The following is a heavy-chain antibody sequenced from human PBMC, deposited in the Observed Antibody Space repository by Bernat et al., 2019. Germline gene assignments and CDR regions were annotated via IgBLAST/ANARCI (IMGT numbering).Heavy chain of an antibody. CDR3: ARVNEYNQIDY. J-gene: IGHJ4*02. V-gene: IGHV3-53*05. CDR1: GFTVSSNY. Sequence: EVQLVETGGGLIQPGGSLRLSCEASGFTVSSNYMSWVRQAPGKGLEWVSVIYSGGSTYYADSVKGRFTISRDNSKNTLYLQMNSLRAEDTAVYYCARVNEYNQIDYWGQGTLVTVSS. D-gene: IGHD1-20*01. CDR2: IYSGGST.